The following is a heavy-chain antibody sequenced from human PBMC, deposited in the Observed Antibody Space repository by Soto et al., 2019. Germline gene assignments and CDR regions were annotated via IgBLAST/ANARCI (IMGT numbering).Heavy chain of an antibody. D-gene: IGHD1-26*01. Sequence: ASVKVSCKASGYTFTGYYVHWVRQAPGQGLEWMGWINPNSGDTYLAQRFQGRVTMNRDTSIGTAYMELRGLTSDDTAEYYCAKGGAIVAAGTRVYLYNAMDVWGQGTTVTAS. J-gene: IGHJ6*02. V-gene: IGHV1-2*02. CDR1: GYTFTGYY. CDR2: INPNSGDT. CDR3: AKGGAIVAAGTRVYLYNAMDV.